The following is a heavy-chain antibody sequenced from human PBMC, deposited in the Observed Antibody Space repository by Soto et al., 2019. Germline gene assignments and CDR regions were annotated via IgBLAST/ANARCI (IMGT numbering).Heavy chain of an antibody. D-gene: IGHD3-10*01. CDR3: AKERTSSGSYYYYYYYGMDV. Sequence: SLRLSCAASGFTFSSYGMHWVRQAPGKGLEWVAVISYDGSNKYYADSVKGRFTISRDNSKNTLYLQMDSLRAEDTAVYYCAKERTSSGSYYYYYYYGMDVWGQGTTVTVSS. CDR2: ISYDGSNK. V-gene: IGHV3-30*18. J-gene: IGHJ6*02. CDR1: GFTFSSYG.